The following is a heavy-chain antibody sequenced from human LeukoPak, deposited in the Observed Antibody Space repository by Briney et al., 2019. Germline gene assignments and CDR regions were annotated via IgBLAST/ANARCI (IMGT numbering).Heavy chain of an antibody. CDR2: ITSSGGST. J-gene: IGHJ2*01. CDR1: GFTFSSYA. CDR3: AKVGYCSSTSCYAGYWYFDL. D-gene: IGHD2-2*01. V-gene: IGHV3-23*01. Sequence: GGSLRLSCAASGFTFSSYAMSWVRQAPGKGLEWVSAITSSGGSTYYADSVKGRFTISRDNSKNTLYLQMNSLRAEDTAVYYCAKVGYCSSTSCYAGYWYFDLWGRGTLVTVSS.